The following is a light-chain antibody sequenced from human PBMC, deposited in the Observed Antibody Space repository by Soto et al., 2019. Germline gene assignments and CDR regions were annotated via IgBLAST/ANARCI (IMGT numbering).Light chain of an antibody. CDR2: GAS. Sequence: EIVMTQYPATLSVSPGERATLSCRASQSVSSNLAWYQQKPGQAPRLLIYGASTRATGIPARFSGSGSGTEFTLTISSLQSEDFAVYYCQHYNNWPRTVGQGTKVEIK. CDR3: QHYNNWPRT. CDR1: QSVSSN. V-gene: IGKV3-15*01. J-gene: IGKJ1*01.